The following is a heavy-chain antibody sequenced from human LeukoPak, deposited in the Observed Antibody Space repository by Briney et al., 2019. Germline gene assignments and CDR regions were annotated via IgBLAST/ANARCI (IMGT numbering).Heavy chain of an antibody. J-gene: IGHJ4*02. CDR1: GFTFSSYG. CDR2: ISYDGSNK. D-gene: IGHD3-10*01. Sequence: GGSLRLSCAASGFTFSSYGMHWVRQAPGKGLEWVAVISYDGSNKYYADSVKGRFTISRDNSKNTLYLQVNSLRAEDTAVYYCAKPPRWGSGSYYDFGGQGTLVTVSS. V-gene: IGHV3-30*18. CDR3: AKPPRWGSGSYYDF.